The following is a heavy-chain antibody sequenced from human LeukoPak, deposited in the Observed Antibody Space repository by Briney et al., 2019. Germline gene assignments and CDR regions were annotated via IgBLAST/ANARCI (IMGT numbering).Heavy chain of an antibody. J-gene: IGHJ4*02. CDR3: AKDSYRYSYGYHDY. V-gene: IGHV3-33*06. CDR2: IWYDGSNK. D-gene: IGHD5-18*01. CDR1: GFTFSSYG. Sequence: GESLRLSCAASGFTFSSYGMHWVRQAPGKGLEWVAVIWYDGSNKYYADSVKGRFTISRDNSKNTLYLQMNSLRAEDTAVYYCAKDSYRYSYGYHDYWGQGTLVTVSS.